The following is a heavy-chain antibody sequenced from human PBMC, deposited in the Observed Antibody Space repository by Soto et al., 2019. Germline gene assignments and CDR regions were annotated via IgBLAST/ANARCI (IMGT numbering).Heavy chain of an antibody. D-gene: IGHD3-10*01. CDR2: IYWDDDK. CDR1: GFSPSTSGVG. Sequence: QITLKESGPTLVKPTQTLTLTCTFSGFSPSTSGVGVGWIRQPPGKALEWLALIYWDDDKRYSPSLKSRLTITKDDATNQVVLTRTDMEPVDTATYYCAHSPQGYYCRSGSYFDDWGQGTLVTVSS. J-gene: IGHJ4*02. CDR3: AHSPQGYYCRSGSYFDD. V-gene: IGHV2-5*02.